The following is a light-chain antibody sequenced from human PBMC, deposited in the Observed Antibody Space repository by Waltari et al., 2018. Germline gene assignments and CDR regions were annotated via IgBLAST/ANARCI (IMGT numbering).Light chain of an antibody. CDR2: EVS. J-gene: IGLJ2*01. Sequence: QSALTQPPSASGSHGPSVTISCTGTSSHLGAYNYVPWYQHHPGTAPNPMISEVSKRPSGVPDRFSGSKSGNTASLTVSGLQSEDEADYYCSSYGGSNTVVFGGGTKLTVL. CDR1: SSHLGAYNY. CDR3: SSYGGSNTVV. V-gene: IGLV2-8*01.